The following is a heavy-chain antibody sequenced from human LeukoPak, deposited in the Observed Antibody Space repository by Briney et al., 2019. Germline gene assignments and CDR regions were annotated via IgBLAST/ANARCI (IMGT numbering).Heavy chain of an antibody. CDR2: INNDGSGT. Sequence: GGSLRLSCAASRFTFSSYAMSWVRQTPGKGLVWVSHINNDGSGTSYADSVKGRFTITRDNAKNTLFLQMNSLRAEDTAVYYCARDGILGSHDCWGQGTLVTVSS. CDR1: RFTFSSYA. V-gene: IGHV3-74*01. D-gene: IGHD3-3*02. CDR3: ARDGILGSHDC. J-gene: IGHJ4*02.